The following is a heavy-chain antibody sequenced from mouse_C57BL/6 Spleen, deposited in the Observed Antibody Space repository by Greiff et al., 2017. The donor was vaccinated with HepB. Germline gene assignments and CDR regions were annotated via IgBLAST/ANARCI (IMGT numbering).Heavy chain of an antibody. J-gene: IGHJ2*01. CDR3: ARTARIKY. CDR1: GYSITSGYG. D-gene: IGHD1-2*01. Sequence: VQLKESGPGLVKPSQSLSLTCTVTGYSITSGYGWNWIRQFPGNKLEWMGYISYSGSTNYNPSLKSRISITRDTSKNQFFLQVHSVTTEDTATYDCARTARIKYWGQGTTLTVSS. CDR2: ISYSGST. V-gene: IGHV3-2*02.